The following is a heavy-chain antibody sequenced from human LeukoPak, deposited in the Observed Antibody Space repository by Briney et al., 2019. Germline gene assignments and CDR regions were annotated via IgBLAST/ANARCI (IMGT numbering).Heavy chain of an antibody. CDR3: VRDIQWRFDP. CDR2: ISTNKGNT. V-gene: IGHV1-18*01. Sequence: ASVKVSCKASGYIFTSYGISWVRQAPGQGLEWMGWISTNKGNTNYAQRLQGRVTMTTDTLTSTAYMELRSLRSDDTAIYYCVRDIQWRFDPWGQGTLVTVSS. D-gene: IGHD2-8*01. CDR1: GYIFTSYG. J-gene: IGHJ5*02.